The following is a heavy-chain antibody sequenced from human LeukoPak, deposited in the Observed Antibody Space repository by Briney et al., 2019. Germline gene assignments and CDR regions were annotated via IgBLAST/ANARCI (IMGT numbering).Heavy chain of an antibody. CDR1: GGSISSGAYH. CDR2: DGA. D-gene: IGHD2-21*01. Sequence: PSETLSLTCTVSGGSISSGAYHWSWIRQLPGKGLEWIGNDGAYYNPSLKSRSTISVDTSKNQFSLKLSSVTAADTAIYYCAIYFRGGGGRGTWGRGTLVTVSS. CDR3: AIYFRGGGGRGT. J-gene: IGHJ4*02. V-gene: IGHV4-31*03.